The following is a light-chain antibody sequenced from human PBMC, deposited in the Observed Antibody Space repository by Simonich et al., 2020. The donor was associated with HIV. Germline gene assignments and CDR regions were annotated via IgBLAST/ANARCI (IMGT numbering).Light chain of an antibody. CDR1: RSDGGSDNL. CDR2: EDI. J-gene: IGLJ1*01. CDR3: CSYAGSRIYV. V-gene: IGLV2-23*01. Sequence: QSALTQPASVSGSPGQAITISCTGTRSDGGSDNLVAWYQQHPGKAPKLMIYEDIKRPSGVSNRFAGSKSGNTASLTISGLQAEDEADYYCCSYAGSRIYVFGTGTKVTVL.